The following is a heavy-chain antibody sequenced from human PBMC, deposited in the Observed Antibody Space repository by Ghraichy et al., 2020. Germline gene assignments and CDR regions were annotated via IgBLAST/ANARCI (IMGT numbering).Heavy chain of an antibody. CDR3: AREGGGTYCGGDCVNWFDP. CDR2: IIPIFGTA. D-gene: IGHD2-21*01. V-gene: IGHV1-69*06. J-gene: IGHJ5*02. CDR1: GGTFSSYA. Sequence: SVKVSCKASGGTFSSYAISWVRQAPGQGLEWMGGIIPIFGTANYAQKFQGRVTITADKSTSTAYMELSSLRSEDTAVYYCAREGGGTYCGGDCVNWFDPWGQGSLVTVSS.